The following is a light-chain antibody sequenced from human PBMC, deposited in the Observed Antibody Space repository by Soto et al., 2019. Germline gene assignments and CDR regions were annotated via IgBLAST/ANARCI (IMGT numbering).Light chain of an antibody. CDR3: MQGTYWPFT. J-gene: IGKJ4*02. V-gene: IGKV2-30*01. Sequence: DVVMTQSPFSLPVTLGQPASISCRSSQSLLYEDGHTYLTWFHQRLGQSPRRLIYKVSSRDSGVPDRXTGMGSGTXXXLXXSREETEDVGIYYCMQGTYWPFTFGVGTKVEIK. CDR2: KVS. CDR1: QSLLYEDGHTY.